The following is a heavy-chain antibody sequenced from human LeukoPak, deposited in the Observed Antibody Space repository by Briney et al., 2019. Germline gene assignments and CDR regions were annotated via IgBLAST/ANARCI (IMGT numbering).Heavy chain of an antibody. CDR2: ISSDGSST. D-gene: IGHD1-26*01. CDR1: GFTFSSYW. V-gene: IGHV3-74*01. J-gene: IGHJ4*02. Sequence: PGGSLRLSCAASGFTFSSYWMHWVRQVPGKGLVWVSHISSDGSSTNYADSVKGRFTISRDNAKNTLYLQMNSLRAEDTAVYYCARDPTKWELPVDYWGQGTLVTVSS. CDR3: ARDPTKWELPVDY.